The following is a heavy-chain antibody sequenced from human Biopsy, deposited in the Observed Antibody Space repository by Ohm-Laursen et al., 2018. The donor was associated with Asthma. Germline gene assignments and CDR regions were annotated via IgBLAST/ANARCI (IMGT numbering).Heavy chain of an antibody. D-gene: IGHD5-12*01. J-gene: IGHJ4*02. Sequence: SLRLSCAASGFMFRSFGMHWVRQAPGKGLEWVAVISYDGNHKFYEDPVKGRFTISRDNSKNTLYLQMDSLRTEDTAVYYCAKRRGYSGHDNDYWGQGTLVIVSS. CDR3: AKRRGYSGHDNDY. CDR1: GFMFRSFG. V-gene: IGHV3-30*18. CDR2: ISYDGNHK.